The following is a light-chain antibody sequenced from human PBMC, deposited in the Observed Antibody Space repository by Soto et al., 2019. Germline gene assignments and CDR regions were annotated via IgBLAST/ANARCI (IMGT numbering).Light chain of an antibody. J-gene: IGKJ1*01. CDR2: AAS. CDR3: LQDYNYPWT. V-gene: IGKV1-6*01. CDR1: QGMSND. Sequence: AIQMTQSPSSLSASVGDRVTITCRASQGMSNDLGWYQQKPGKAPKLLIYAASSLQSGVPSRFSGSGSGTDFNLTNSSLQPEDFATYYCLQDYNYPWTFGQGTKVEIK.